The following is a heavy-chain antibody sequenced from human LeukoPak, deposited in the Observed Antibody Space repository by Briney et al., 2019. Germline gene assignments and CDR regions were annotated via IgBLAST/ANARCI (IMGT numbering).Heavy chain of an antibody. Sequence: GGSLSLSCAASGFTFSSYAMHWVRQAPGKGLQWVAVIWYDGSSKYYADSVKGRFTISRDNSKNTLYLQMNSLRAEDTAVYYCARDPPTRQYTNSFSLDYWGQGTLVTVSS. CDR2: IWYDGSSK. V-gene: IGHV3-33*08. CDR3: ARDPPTRQYTNSFSLDY. D-gene: IGHD6-13*01. CDR1: GFTFSSYA. J-gene: IGHJ4*02.